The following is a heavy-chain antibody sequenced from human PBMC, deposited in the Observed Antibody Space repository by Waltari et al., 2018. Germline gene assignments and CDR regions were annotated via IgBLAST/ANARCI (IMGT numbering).Heavy chain of an antibody. Sequence: QVQLQESGPGLVKPSQTLSLTCTVSGGSISSGGYYWSWIRQHPGRGLEWMGYIYYSGSTYYNPTLKSRITRSSDTSKNLCSLKLSSVTAADTALYYCARDNGDSIVDDWGQGTLVTVSS. CDR3: ARDNGDSIVDD. D-gene: IGHD3-22*01. CDR2: IYYSGST. J-gene: IGHJ4*02. CDR1: GGSISSGGYY. V-gene: IGHV4-31*03.